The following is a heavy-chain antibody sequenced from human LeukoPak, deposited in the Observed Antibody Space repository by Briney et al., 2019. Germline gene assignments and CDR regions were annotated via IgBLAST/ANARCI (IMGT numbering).Heavy chain of an antibody. V-gene: IGHV3-11*05. CDR2: IISSRSYT. D-gene: IGHD2-2*01. CDR3: AREGHCSSTRCYADFDY. CDR1: GFTFSDYY. J-gene: IGHJ4*02. Sequence: SLRLSCAASGFTFSDYYMSWIRQAPGKGLEWVSYIISSRSYTNYADSVKGRFTISRDNAKNSLYLPMNSLRAEDTAVYYCAREGHCSSTRCYADFDYWGQGTLVTVSS.